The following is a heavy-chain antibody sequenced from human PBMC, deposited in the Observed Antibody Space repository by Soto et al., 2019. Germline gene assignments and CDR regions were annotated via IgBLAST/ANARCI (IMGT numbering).Heavy chain of an antibody. CDR3: TTLSVPVDF. CDR1: GMNFGGYW. V-gene: IGHV3-74*01. J-gene: IGHJ4*02. CDR2: INTDGTST. Sequence: AGGSLRLSCEASGMNFGGYWMHWVRQAPGKGLVWVSEINTDGTSTNYADSLKGRFTISRDNARDTLYLQMNSLSVEDTAVYYCTTLSVPVDFWGQGTLVTVYS.